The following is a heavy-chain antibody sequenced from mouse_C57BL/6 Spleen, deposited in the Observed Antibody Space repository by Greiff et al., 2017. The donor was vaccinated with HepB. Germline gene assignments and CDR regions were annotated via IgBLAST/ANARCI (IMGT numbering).Heavy chain of an antibody. D-gene: IGHD4-1*01. Sequence: VQLQQSGPGLVAPSQSLSITCTVSGFSLTSYGVHWVRQPPGKGLEWLVVIWSDGSTTYNSALKSRLSISKDNSKSQVFLKMNSLQTNDTAMYYCARHLNWDNAMDYWGQGTSVTVSS. J-gene: IGHJ4*01. CDR1: GFSLTSYG. V-gene: IGHV2-6-1*01. CDR3: ARHLNWDNAMDY. CDR2: IWSDGST.